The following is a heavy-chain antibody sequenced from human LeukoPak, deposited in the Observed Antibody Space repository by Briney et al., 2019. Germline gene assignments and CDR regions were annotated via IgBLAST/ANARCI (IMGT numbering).Heavy chain of an antibody. V-gene: IGHV3-53*01. Sequence: GGSLRLSCAASGFTVSSNYMSWVRQAPGKGLEWVSVIYSGGSTYYADSVKGRFTISRDNSKNTLYLQMNSLRAEDTAVYYCATEEGDSGSYSSEYWGQGALVTVSS. CDR3: ATEEGDSGSYSSEY. CDR1: GFTVSSNY. J-gene: IGHJ4*02. D-gene: IGHD1-26*01. CDR2: IYSGGST.